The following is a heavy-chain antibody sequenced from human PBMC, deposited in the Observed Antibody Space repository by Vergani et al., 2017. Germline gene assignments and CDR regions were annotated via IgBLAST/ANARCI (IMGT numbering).Heavy chain of an antibody. CDR3: ARSYDYGDLGADY. J-gene: IGHJ4*02. V-gene: IGHV3-48*04. CDR2: ISSSGSTI. CDR1: GFTFSSYS. D-gene: IGHD4-17*01. Sequence: TASGFTFSSYSMNWVRQAPGKGLEWVSYISSSGSTIYYADSVKGRFTISRDNAKNSLYLQMNSLRAEDTAVYYCARSYDYGDLGADYWGQGTLVTVSS.